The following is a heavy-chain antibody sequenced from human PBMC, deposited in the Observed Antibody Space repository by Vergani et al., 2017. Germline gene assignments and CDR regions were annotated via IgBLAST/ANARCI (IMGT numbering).Heavy chain of an antibody. CDR2: IHTGGST. Sequence: QVKLQESGPGLLKPSQTLSLTCTVSGESIRSGSHYWSWIRQPAGKGPEWIGHIHTGGSTDFNPSFKSRVSISVDTSKRQFSLKLNSVTVADTSVYYCSRSRPYCTSGSCPAIWGQGTLGTVSS. J-gene: IGHJ4*02. CDR1: GESIRSGSHY. D-gene: IGHD2-15*01. CDR3: SRSRPYCTSGSCPAI. V-gene: IGHV4-61*02.